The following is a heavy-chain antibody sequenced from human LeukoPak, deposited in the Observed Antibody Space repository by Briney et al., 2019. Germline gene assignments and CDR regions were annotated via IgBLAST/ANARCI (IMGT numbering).Heavy chain of an antibody. Sequence: GGSLRLSCSASGFTFSTYAMHWVRQAPGKGLEYVSIINSNGDSTYYADSVKGRFTIFRDNSKNTLYLQMSSLRAEDTAVYYCVKDRWSGSHSYYYDLDVWGQGTTVTVSS. CDR3: VKDRWSGSHSYYYDLDV. V-gene: IGHV3-64D*06. J-gene: IGHJ6*02. D-gene: IGHD1-26*01. CDR2: INSNGDST. CDR1: GFTFSTYA.